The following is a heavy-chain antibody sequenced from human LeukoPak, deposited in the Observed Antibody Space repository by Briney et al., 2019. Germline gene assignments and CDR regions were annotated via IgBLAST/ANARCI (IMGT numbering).Heavy chain of an antibody. CDR2: ISSSRSYI. Sequence: GGSLRLSCVVSGFTFSRYSMNWVRQAPGKGLEWVSSISSSRSYIYYADSVKGRFNFSRDNAKNSLSLQMNSLSAEDRAVYYCAIDGEVGVGRWFDPWGKGTLVTVSS. D-gene: IGHD1-26*01. V-gene: IGHV3-21*04. J-gene: IGHJ5*02. CDR1: GFTFSRYS. CDR3: AIDGEVGVGRWFDP.